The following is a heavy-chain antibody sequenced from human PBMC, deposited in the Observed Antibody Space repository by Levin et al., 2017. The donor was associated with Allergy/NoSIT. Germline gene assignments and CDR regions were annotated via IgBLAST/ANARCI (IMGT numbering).Heavy chain of an antibody. V-gene: IGHV3-30*18. CDR1: GFTFENHG. CDR2: SSYDGSDE. J-gene: IGHJ4*02. Sequence: GGFLRLSCVGSGFTFENHGIHWVRQAPGKGLEWVSVSSYDGSDEYYGESVRGRITMSRDNSKNTVYLQIDTVRPDDTALYYCAKTGGNHRHEFDSWGQGILVTVSS. CDR3: AKTGGNHRHEFDS. D-gene: IGHD1-1*01.